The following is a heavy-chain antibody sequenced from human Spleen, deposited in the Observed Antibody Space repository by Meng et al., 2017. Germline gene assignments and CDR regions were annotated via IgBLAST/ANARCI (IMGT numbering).Heavy chain of an antibody. J-gene: IGHJ4*02. CDR1: GYSFTSYW. D-gene: IGHD6-13*01. Sequence: GESLKISCKGSGYSFTSYWIGWVRQMPGKGLEWMGIIYPGDSDTRYSPSFQGQVTISADKSISTAYLQWSSLKASDTAMYYCARQEGDTSSSGSDIIHRSDYFDYWGQGTLVTVSS. CDR3: ARQEGDTSSSGSDIIHRSDYFDY. V-gene: IGHV5-51*01. CDR2: IYPGDSDT.